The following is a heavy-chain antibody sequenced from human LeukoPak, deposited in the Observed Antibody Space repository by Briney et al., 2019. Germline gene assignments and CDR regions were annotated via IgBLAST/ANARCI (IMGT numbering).Heavy chain of an antibody. CDR3: ARDITYDSSGTSFDY. Sequence: GGSLRLSCAASGFTFSDYYMSWIRQAPGKGLEWVSYISSSGSTIYYADSVKGRFTISRDNAKNSLYLQMNSLRAEDTAVYYCARDITYDSSGTSFDYWGQGTLVTVSS. J-gene: IGHJ4*02. D-gene: IGHD3-22*01. V-gene: IGHV3-11*04. CDR1: GFTFSDYY. CDR2: ISSSGSTI.